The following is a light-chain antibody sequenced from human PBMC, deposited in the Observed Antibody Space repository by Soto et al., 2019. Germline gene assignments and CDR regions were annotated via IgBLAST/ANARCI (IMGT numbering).Light chain of an antibody. V-gene: IGLV7-46*01. J-gene: IGLJ1*01. Sequence: QPVVAQAPSLTVSPGGTVTLNCGSRTGAVTNGHYPYWFQQKPGQAPRTLIYHTSNRHSWTPARFSGSLLGGKAALTLSGAQPEDEAEYYCLLSYNGPYVFGTGTKVTVL. CDR2: HTS. CDR3: LLSYNGPYV. CDR1: TGAVTNGHY.